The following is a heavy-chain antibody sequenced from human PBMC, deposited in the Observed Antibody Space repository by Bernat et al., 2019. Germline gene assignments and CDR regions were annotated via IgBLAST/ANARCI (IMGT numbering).Heavy chain of an antibody. V-gene: IGHV1-69*06. Sequence: QVQLVQSGAEVKKPGSSVKVSCKASGGTFSSYAISWVRQAPGQGLEWMGGIIPIFGTANYAQKFQGRVTITADKSTSTAYMELSSLRSEDTAVYYCASVIAARLGYYYYYYMDVWGKGTTVTVSS. J-gene: IGHJ6*03. D-gene: IGHD6-6*01. CDR1: GGTFSSYA. CDR2: IIPIFGTA. CDR3: ASVIAARLGYYYYYYMDV.